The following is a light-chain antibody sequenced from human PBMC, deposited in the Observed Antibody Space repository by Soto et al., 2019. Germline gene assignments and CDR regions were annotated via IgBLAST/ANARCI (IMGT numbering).Light chain of an antibody. J-gene: IGKJ5*01. CDR2: DAS. V-gene: IGKV3-20*01. CDR3: QQYGGSPRIT. Sequence: EIVLTQSPATLSLSPGERATLSCRASQTVSSSYLAWYQQKPGQAPRLLIYDASIRATGIPDRFSGSGSGTDFTLIISRLESEDFAVYYCQQYGGSPRITFGQGTRLEIK. CDR1: QTVSSSY.